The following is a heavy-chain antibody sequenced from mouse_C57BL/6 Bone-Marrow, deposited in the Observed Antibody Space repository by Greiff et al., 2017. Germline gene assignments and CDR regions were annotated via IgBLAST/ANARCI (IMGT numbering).Heavy chain of an antibody. D-gene: IGHD2-1*01. CDR3: YCYYYAMDY. CDR1: GYTFTSYW. V-gene: IGHV1-55*01. CDR2: IYPGSGST. Sequence: VKPGASVKMSCKASGYTFTSYWITWVKQRPGQGLEWIGDIYPGSGSTNYNEKFKSKATLTVDTSSSTAYMQLSSLTSEDSAVYYCYCYYYAMDYWGQGTSVTVSS. J-gene: IGHJ4*01.